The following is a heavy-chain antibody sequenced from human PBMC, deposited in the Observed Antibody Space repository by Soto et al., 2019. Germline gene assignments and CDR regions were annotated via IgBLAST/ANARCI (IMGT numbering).Heavy chain of an antibody. CDR1: GGSISNYY. Sequence: SETLSLTCTVSGGSISNYYWTWIRQPAGKGLEWIGRMYTSGSTNYNPSLKSRVTMSVDTSKNQFSLNLRSVTAADTAVYYCARGPVGGGNSPPYYYYGMDVWGQGTTVTVSS. J-gene: IGHJ6*02. CDR3: ARGPVGGGNSPPYYYYGMDV. CDR2: MYTSGST. D-gene: IGHD2-21*02. V-gene: IGHV4-4*07.